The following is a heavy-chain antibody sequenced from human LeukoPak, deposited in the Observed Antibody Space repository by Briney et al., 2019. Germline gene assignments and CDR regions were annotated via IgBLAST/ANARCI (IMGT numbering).Heavy chain of an antibody. Sequence: SETLSLTCAVYGASFGGYYWSWIRQPPGKGLEWLGEINNSGSTNYNPSLKSRVTISVDTSKTQFSLKLSSVTAADTAVYYCARGKLRYFDWSSGPKNYFDDWGQGSLVTVSS. D-gene: IGHD3-9*01. V-gene: IGHV4-34*01. CDR2: INNSGST. CDR3: ARGKLRYFDWSSGPKNYFDD. J-gene: IGHJ4*02. CDR1: GASFGGYY.